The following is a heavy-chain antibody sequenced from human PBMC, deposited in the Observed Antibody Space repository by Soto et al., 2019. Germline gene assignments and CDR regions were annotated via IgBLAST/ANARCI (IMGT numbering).Heavy chain of an antibody. CDR3: ARDRSSIFGVPHYYYYGMDV. J-gene: IGHJ6*02. D-gene: IGHD3-3*01. CDR2: INPSGGST. V-gene: IGHV1-46*01. Sequence: VKVSCKASGYTFTSYYMHWVRQAPGQGLEWMGIINPSGGSTSYAQKFQGRVTMTRDTSTSTVYMELSSLRSEDTAVYYCARDRSSIFGVPHYYYYGMDVWGQGTTVTVSS. CDR1: GYTFTSYY.